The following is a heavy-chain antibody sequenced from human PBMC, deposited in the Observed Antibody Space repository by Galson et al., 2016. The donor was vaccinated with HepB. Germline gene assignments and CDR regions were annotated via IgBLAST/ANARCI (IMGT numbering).Heavy chain of an antibody. V-gene: IGHV2-70*11. Sequence: PALVKPTQTLTLTCTFSGFSLSTSGMCVSWIRQPPGKALEWLARIDWDDDKYYGTSLKTRLTIPKDTSKNQVVLTMTNMDPVDTATYYCARRSGYDLGGAFDIWGQGTMVTVSS. CDR2: IDWDDDK. CDR1: GFSLSTSGMC. D-gene: IGHD5-12*01. CDR3: ARRSGYDLGGAFDI. J-gene: IGHJ3*02.